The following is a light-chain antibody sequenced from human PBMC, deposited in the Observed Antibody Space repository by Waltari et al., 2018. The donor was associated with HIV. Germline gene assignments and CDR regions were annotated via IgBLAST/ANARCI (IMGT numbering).Light chain of an antibody. V-gene: IGLV3-1*01. CDR3: QTWDSSAGV. CDR2: EDK. J-gene: IGLJ2*01. CDR1: KLGEKR. Sequence: SYELTHPPSVSVSPGQTVRITCSGDKLGEKRVCWYKQKKDQSTLLLIYEDKKRPSGIPERFSASNSGNTATLAITGTQAMDEADYFCQTWDSSAGVFGGGTKLTVL.